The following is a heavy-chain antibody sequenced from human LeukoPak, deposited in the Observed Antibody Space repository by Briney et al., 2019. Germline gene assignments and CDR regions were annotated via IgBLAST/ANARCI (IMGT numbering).Heavy chain of an antibody. J-gene: IGHJ4*02. V-gene: IGHV3-23*01. CDR2: ISGSGGST. Sequence: GGSLRLSCAASGFTFSSYAMSWVRQAPGKGLEWVSAISGSGGSTYYADSVKGRFTISRDNSKNTLYLQMNSLRAEDTAVYCCTTAVFYYDSSGYLYWGQGTLVTVSS. CDR1: GFTFSSYA. D-gene: IGHD3-22*01. CDR3: TTAVFYYDSSGYLY.